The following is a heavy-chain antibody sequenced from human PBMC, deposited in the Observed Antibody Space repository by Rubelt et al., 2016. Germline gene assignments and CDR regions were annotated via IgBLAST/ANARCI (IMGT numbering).Heavy chain of an antibody. V-gene: IGHV3-66*01. CDR2: IYSGGGS. D-gene: IGHD5-24*01. CDR3: ARVDPDGWFDP. J-gene: IGHJ5*02. Sequence: EVQLVESGGGLVQPGGSLRLSCAASGFTVSTNHMSWVRQAPGKGLECVSIIYSGGGSYSADYVRGRFNNPRDKSKKKLSLQMDRRRADDTAGYYCARVDPDGWFDPGGQGTLVTVSS. CDR1: GFTVSTNH.